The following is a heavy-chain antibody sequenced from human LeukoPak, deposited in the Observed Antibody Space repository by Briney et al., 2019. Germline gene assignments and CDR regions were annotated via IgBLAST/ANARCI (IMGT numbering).Heavy chain of an antibody. D-gene: IGHD4-17*01. CDR2: ISSSGSTI. CDR1: GFTFSSYE. V-gene: IGHV3-48*03. CDR3: ARENYGDHDY. Sequence: PGGSLRLSCAASGFTFSSYEMKWVRQAPGKGLEWVSYISSSGSTIYYADSVKGRFTISRDNAKDSLYLQMNSLRAEDTAVYYCARENYGDHDYWGQGTLVTVSS. J-gene: IGHJ4*02.